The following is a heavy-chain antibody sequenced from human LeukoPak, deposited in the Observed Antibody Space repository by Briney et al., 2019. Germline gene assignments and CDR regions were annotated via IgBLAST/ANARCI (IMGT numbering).Heavy chain of an antibody. D-gene: IGHD1-26*01. CDR1: GGSFSNYI. CDR3: ARGGRGTYMRH. CDR2: IPQGGVT. Sequence: PSETLSLTCGVSGGSFSNYIWSWVRQPPGKGLEWIGEIPQGGVTNYNSSLKSRVTMSMDTSKNQFHLDLTSVTAADAGQYFCARGGRGTYMRHWGQGILVTVSS. J-gene: IGHJ4*02. V-gene: IGHV4-34*01.